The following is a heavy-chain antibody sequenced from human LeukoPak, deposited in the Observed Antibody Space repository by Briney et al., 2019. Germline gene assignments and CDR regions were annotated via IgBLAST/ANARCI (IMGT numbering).Heavy chain of an antibody. V-gene: IGHV4-4*07. CDR1: GGSISSYY. J-gene: IGHJ5*02. CDR3: ARDLLRSSTRWFDP. D-gene: IGHD6-13*01. CDR2: IYTSGST. Sequence: SETLSLTCTVSGGSISSYYWSWIRQPAGKGLEWIGRIYTSGSTNYNPSLKSRVTMSVDTSKNQFSLKLSSVTAADTAVYYCARDLLRSSTRWFDPWGQGTLVTVSS.